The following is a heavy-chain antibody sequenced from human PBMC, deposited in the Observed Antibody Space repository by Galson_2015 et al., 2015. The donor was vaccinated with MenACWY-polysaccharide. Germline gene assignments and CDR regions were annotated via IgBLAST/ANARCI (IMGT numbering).Heavy chain of an antibody. V-gene: IGHV3-15*01. CDR3: SRDYSGGLDY. J-gene: IGHJ4*02. CDR1: GFTFSDAW. Sequence: SLRLSCAASGFTFSDAWMSWVRQASGKGLEWVGRIKREADGGTTDYAAPVRGRFTISRDDSKNMLYLQMNSLKSEDTAVYFCSRDYSGGLDYWGQGTLVNVSS. D-gene: IGHD2-15*01. CDR2: IKREADGGTT.